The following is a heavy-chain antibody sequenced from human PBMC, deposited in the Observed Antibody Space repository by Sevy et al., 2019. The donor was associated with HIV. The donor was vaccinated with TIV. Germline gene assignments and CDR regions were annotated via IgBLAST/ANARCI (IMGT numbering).Heavy chain of an antibody. V-gene: IGHV3-7*01. Sequence: GGSLRLSCAASGFTFSANWMNWVRQAPGKGLEWVANIQGDGRDKHYVDSVEGRFTISRDNAKNLLYLQMNSLRVEDTAVYYCAHETFGRFESWGQGTLVTVSS. CDR1: GFTFSANW. CDR2: IQGDGRDK. CDR3: AHETFGRFES. D-gene: IGHD3-16*01. J-gene: IGHJ4*02.